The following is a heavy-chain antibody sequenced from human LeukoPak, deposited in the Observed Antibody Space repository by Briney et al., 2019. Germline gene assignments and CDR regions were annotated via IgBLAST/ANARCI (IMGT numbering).Heavy chain of an antibody. J-gene: IGHJ4*02. D-gene: IGHD3-22*01. V-gene: IGHV3-7*03. CDR2: IKYDGSEE. CDR3: ATPLDYFDMSDSHQGGD. Sequence: GGSLRLSCAASGFTFSRHWMTWVRQAPGKGLEWVANIKYDGSEENYVDSVKGRFTISRDNAKNSLYLQMNSLRAEDTAVYYCATPLDYFDMSDSHQGGDWGQGTLVTVSS. CDR1: GFTFSRHW.